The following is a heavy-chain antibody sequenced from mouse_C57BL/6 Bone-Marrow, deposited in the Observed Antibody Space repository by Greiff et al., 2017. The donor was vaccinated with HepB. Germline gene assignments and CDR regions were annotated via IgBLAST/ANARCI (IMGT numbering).Heavy chain of an antibody. J-gene: IGHJ2*01. D-gene: IGHD1-1*01. V-gene: IGHV1-82*01. CDR1: GYAFSSSW. CDR3: ANYYGSSYHLDY. Sequence: VKLQESGPELVKPGASVKISCKASGYAFSSSWMNWVKQRPGKGLEWIGRIYPGDGDTNYNGKFKGKATLTADKSSSTAYMQLSSLTSEDSAVYFCANYYGSSYHLDYWGQGTTLTVSS. CDR2: IYPGDGDT.